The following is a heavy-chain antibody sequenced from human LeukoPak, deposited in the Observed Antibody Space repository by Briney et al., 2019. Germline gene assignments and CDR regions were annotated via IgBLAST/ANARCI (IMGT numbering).Heavy chain of an antibody. V-gene: IGHV3-23*01. CDR1: GFTFSSYA. CDR2: ISGRGGST. Sequence: GGSLRLSCATSGFTFSSYAMSWVRQAPGKGLEWVSGISGRGGSTYYADSVKGRFTISRDNAKNSLYLQMNSLRAEDTAVYYCARGTTVSSSLLYWGQATLVTVSS. D-gene: IGHD6-6*01. J-gene: IGHJ4*02. CDR3: ARGTTVSSSLLY.